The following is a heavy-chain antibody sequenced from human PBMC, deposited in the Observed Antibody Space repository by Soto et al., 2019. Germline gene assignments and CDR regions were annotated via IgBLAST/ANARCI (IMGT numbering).Heavy chain of an antibody. CDR3: ARRTGGYSYGYGPYYYYYGMDV. CDR1: GGTFSSYA. J-gene: IGHJ6*02. Sequence: VKVSCKASGGTFSSYAISWVRQAPGQGLEWMGGIIPIFGTANYAQKFQGRVTITADESTSTAYMELSSLRSEDTAVYYCARRTGGYSYGYGPYYYYYGMDVWGQGTTVTVSS. CDR2: IIPIFGTA. D-gene: IGHD5-18*01. V-gene: IGHV1-69*01.